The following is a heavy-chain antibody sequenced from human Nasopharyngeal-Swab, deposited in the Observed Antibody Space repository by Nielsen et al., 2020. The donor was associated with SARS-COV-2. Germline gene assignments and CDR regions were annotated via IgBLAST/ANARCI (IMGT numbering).Heavy chain of an antibody. J-gene: IGHJ6*02. CDR2: TYYRSKWYN. CDR3: AREDGYFDWLGGSYYYYGMDV. V-gene: IGHV6-1*01. CDR1: WDRVSSHSAA. D-gene: IGHD3-9*01. Sequence: SQTLSLTCAISWDRVSSHSAAWNWLSQSPSRGLEWLGRTYYRSKWYNDYAVSVKSRITINPDTSKNQFSLQLNSVTPEDTAVYYCAREDGYFDWLGGSYYYYGMDVWGQGTTVTVSS.